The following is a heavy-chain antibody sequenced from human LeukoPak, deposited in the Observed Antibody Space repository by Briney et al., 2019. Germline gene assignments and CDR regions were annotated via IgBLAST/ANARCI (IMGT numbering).Heavy chain of an antibody. Sequence: GRSLRLSCAASGFTFDDYAMHWVRQAPGKGLEWVSGIIWNSGSIGYADSVKGRFTISRDNAKNSLYLQMNSVRAEDTALYYCAKAPGGGSYYNYFDYWGQGTLVTVSS. J-gene: IGHJ4*02. D-gene: IGHD1-26*01. CDR1: GFTFDDYA. CDR2: IIWNSGSI. CDR3: AKAPGGGSYYNYFDY. V-gene: IGHV3-9*01.